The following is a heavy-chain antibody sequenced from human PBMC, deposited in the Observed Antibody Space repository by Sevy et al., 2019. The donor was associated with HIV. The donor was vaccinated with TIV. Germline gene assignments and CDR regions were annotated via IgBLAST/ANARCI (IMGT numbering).Heavy chain of an antibody. V-gene: IGHV3-21*01. CDR1: GFTFSRYS. Sequence: GGSLRLSCVDSGFTFSRYSMKWVRQAPGKGLEWVSSISSSSSYKYYADSVKGRFTISRDNAKKSLYLQMNSLRAEDTAVYYCARDRDGSGSSGGYGMDVWGQGTTVTVSS. D-gene: IGHD3-10*01. CDR3: ARDRDGSGSSGGYGMDV. J-gene: IGHJ6*02. CDR2: ISSSSSYK.